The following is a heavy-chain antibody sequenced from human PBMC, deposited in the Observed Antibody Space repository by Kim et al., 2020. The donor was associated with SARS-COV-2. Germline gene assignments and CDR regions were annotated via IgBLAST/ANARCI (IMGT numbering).Heavy chain of an antibody. Sequence: GGSLGLSCAASGFTYTTYSMNWVRQAPGKGLEWISYITSSGTVMYYADSVKGRFTMSRDNARNSVYLQMNSLRDEDTAIYYCARSSYYRFDCWGQGTLVTVSS. CDR3: ARSSYYRFDC. CDR1: GFTYTTYS. J-gene: IGHJ4*02. CDR2: ITSSGTVM. D-gene: IGHD4-4*01. V-gene: IGHV3-48*02.